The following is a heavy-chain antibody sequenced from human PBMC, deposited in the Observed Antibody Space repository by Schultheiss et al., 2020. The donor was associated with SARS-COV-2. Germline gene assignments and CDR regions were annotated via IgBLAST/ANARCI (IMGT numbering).Heavy chain of an antibody. V-gene: IGHV3-30-3*01. J-gene: IGHJ6*02. CDR3: ARDFSSGWSMDV. CDR1: GFTFSSYA. D-gene: IGHD6-19*01. Sequence: GGSLRLSCAASGFTFSSYAMHWVRQAPGKGLEWVAVISYDGSNKYYADSVKGRFTISRDNSKYTLYLQMNSLRAEDTAVYYCARDFSSGWSMDVWGQGTTVTVSS. CDR2: ISYDGSNK.